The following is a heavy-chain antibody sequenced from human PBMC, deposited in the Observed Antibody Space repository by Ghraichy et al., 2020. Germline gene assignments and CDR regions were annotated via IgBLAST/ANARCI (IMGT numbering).Heavy chain of an antibody. CDR1: GFTFSSYG. CDR2: ISYDGSNK. J-gene: IGHJ3*02. CDR3: AKVLDPDYYGSGSYYRNAFDI. V-gene: IGHV3-30*18. D-gene: IGHD3-10*01. Sequence: GGSLRLSCAASGFTFSSYGMHWVRQAPGKGLEWVAVISYDGSNKYYADSVKGRFTISRDNSKNTLYLQMNSLRAEDTAVYYCAKVLDPDYYGSGSYYRNAFDIWGPGTMVTLSS.